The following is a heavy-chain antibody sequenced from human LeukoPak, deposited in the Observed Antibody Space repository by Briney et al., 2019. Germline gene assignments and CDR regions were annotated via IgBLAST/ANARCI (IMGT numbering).Heavy chain of an antibody. J-gene: IGHJ5*02. CDR2: ISAYNTNT. V-gene: IGHV1-18*01. Sequence: GASVKVSCKASGYTFTSYGISWVRQAPGQGLEWMGWISAYNTNTNYAQKLQGSAYNTNTNYAQKLQGRVTMTTDTSTSTAYMELRSLRSDDTAVYYCAGGWGGSGSHDWFDPWGQGTLVTVSS. CDR1: GYTFTSYG. D-gene: IGHD3-10*01. CDR3: AGGWGGSGSHDWFDP.